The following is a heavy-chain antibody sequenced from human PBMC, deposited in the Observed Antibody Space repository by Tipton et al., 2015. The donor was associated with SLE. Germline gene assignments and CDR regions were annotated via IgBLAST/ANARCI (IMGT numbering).Heavy chain of an antibody. CDR1: GASISSYY. Sequence: TLSLTCTVSGASISSYYWSWIRQPPGKGLEWIGYVYDIEFTNYNPSLKSRVTISLDTSKNQFSLKLSSVTAADTAVYYCARGRYSSSSVFYYYYMDVWGKGTTVTVSS. V-gene: IGHV4-59*01. J-gene: IGHJ6*03. CDR3: ARGRYSSSSVFYYYYMDV. D-gene: IGHD6-6*01. CDR2: VYDIEFT.